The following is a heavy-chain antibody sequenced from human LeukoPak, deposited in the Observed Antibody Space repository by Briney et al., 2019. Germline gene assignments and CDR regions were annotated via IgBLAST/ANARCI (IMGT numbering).Heavy chain of an antibody. Sequence: SETLSLTCTVSGGSISSYYWSWIRQPPGKGLEWIGYIYYSGSTNYNPPLKSRVTISVDTSKNQFSLKLSSVTAADTAVYYCARASGSSGLYYYYGMDVWGQGTTVTVSS. D-gene: IGHD1-26*01. J-gene: IGHJ6*02. CDR2: IYYSGST. V-gene: IGHV4-59*01. CDR1: GGSISSYY. CDR3: ARASGSSGLYYYYGMDV.